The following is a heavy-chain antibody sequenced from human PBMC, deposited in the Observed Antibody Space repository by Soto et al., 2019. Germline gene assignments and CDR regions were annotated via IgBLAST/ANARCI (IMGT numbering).Heavy chain of an antibody. D-gene: IGHD3-22*01. CDR3: ARSHLVVVIPDFDY. CDR1: GGTFRSYA. J-gene: IGHJ4*02. CDR2: ISAYNGST. Sequence: ASVKVSCKASGGTFRSYAISWVRQAPGQGLEWMGWISAYNGSTNYAQKLQGRVTMTTDTSTSTAYMELRSPRSDDTAVYYCARSHLVVVIPDFDYWRQGNLVTVCS. V-gene: IGHV1-18*01.